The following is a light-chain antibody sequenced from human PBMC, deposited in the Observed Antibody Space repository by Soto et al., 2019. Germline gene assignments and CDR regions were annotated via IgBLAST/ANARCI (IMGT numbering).Light chain of an antibody. CDR1: SSDVGRFNY. CDR2: EVS. CDR3: SSFTSSTTYV. J-gene: IGLJ1*01. Sequence: QSALTQPASVSGSPGQSITISCTGSSSDVGRFNYVAWYQQHPGEAPQLMIHEVSNRPSGVSHRFSGSKSGNTASLTISGLQPEDEADYYCSSFTSSTTYVFGTGTKVTVL. V-gene: IGLV2-14*01.